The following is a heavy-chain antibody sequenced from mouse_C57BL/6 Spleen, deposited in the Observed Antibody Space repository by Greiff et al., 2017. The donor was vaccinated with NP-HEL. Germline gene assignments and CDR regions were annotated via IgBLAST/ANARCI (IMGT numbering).Heavy chain of an antibody. D-gene: IGHD2-1*01. Sequence: QVHVKQSGPGLVQPSQSLSITCTVSGFSLTSYGVHWVRQSPGKGLEWLGVIWRGGSTDYNAAFMSRLSITKDNSKSQVFFKMNSLQADDTAIYYCAKTGEGNYYAMDYWGQGTSVTVSS. CDR1: GFSLTSYG. CDR3: AKTGEGNYYAMDY. CDR2: IWRGGST. J-gene: IGHJ4*01. V-gene: IGHV2-5*01.